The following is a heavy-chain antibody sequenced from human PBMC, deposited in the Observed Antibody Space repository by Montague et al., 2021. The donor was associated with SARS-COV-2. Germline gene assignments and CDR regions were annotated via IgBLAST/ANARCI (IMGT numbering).Heavy chain of an antibody. CDR3: ARHETGYRPFGD. D-gene: IGHD7-27*01. J-gene: IGHJ4*03. Sequence: SETLSLTCTVSGGSIMRSDYYWGWIRQAPGKGLEWIGSIYYSGRTMYTPSLKTRLSMSIDKSKNQFSLRLNSVTAADTSIYYCARHETGYRPFGDWGQGTLVPVSS. CDR2: IYYSGRT. V-gene: IGHV4-39*01. CDR1: GGSIMRSDYY.